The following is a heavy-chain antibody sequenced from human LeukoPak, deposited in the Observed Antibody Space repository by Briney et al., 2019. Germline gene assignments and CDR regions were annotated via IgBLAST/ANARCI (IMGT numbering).Heavy chain of an antibody. Sequence: PGGSLRLSCAASGFTFTSQAMSWVRQAPGKGLEWVSAISDSGGNTYYADSVKGRFTISRDNSKNTLYLQMNSLRAEDTAVYYCAKGGYEAFDIWGQGTMVTVSS. V-gene: IGHV3-23*01. CDR2: ISDSGGNT. J-gene: IGHJ3*02. CDR1: GFTFTSQA. D-gene: IGHD5-12*01. CDR3: AKGGYEAFDI.